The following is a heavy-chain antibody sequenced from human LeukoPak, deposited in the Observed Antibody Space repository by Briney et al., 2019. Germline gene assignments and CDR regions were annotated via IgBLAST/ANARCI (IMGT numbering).Heavy chain of an antibody. CDR3: ARAWASGWSHNWFDP. CDR1: GYTFTDYY. CDR2: MDPKSGEA. J-gene: IGHJ5*02. D-gene: IGHD6-19*01. Sequence: GASVKVSCKASGYTFTDYYMHWVRQAPGQGLEWMGWMDPKSGEANHAQKFQGRVIMTRDTSISTAYMELSRLRSDDTAVYYCARAWASGWSHNWFDPWGQGTLVTVSS. V-gene: IGHV1-2*02.